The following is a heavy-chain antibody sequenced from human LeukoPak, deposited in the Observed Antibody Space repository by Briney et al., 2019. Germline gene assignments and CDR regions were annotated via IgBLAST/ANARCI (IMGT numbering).Heavy chain of an antibody. Sequence: SGPPLVHPTQPLTLTCTFSGFSLRTSARGVSWIRQPPVKSLEWLARIEWYDDKYYSTSLKTRLTISKDTSKNQVVLTMTNMDPVDTATYDCARIRSDYGDYDYWGQGTLVTVSS. D-gene: IGHD4-17*01. V-gene: IGHV2-70*11. CDR2: IEWYDDK. J-gene: IGHJ4*02. CDR3: ARIRSDYGDYDY. CDR1: GFSLRTSARG.